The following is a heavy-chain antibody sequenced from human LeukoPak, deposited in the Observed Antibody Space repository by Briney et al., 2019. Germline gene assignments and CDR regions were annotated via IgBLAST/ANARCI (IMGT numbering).Heavy chain of an antibody. Sequence: GASVKVSCKASGYTCNNYDADWVRQATGQGLEWLGWMNPNSGNTGYAEKFQGRLTMTMNTSITTAYMELSSLRSEDTALYYCARCSVGVRERIDFWGQGTLVTVSS. V-gene: IGHV1-8*01. D-gene: IGHD2-15*01. J-gene: IGHJ4*02. CDR1: GYTCNNYD. CDR3: ARCSVGVRERIDF. CDR2: MNPNSGNT.